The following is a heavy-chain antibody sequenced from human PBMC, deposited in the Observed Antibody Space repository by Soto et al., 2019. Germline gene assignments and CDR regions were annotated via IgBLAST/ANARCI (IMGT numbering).Heavy chain of an antibody. D-gene: IGHD2-21*01. Sequence: QVLLVQSGADVKKPGASVKVSCKTSGYTFTEFDINWVRQAPGQGPEWMGWMNANTGNTSYAQKFQGRVTMTRDTSISTAYMELRRLRSEETAVYYCAGVVRFFGGHAGYWGQGTLVTVSS. V-gene: IGHV1-8*01. J-gene: IGHJ4*02. CDR2: MNANTGNT. CDR1: GYTFTEFD. CDR3: AGVVRFFGGHAGY.